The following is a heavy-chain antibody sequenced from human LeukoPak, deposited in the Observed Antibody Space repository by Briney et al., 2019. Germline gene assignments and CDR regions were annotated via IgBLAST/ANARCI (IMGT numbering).Heavy chain of an antibody. CDR3: ARDGYSYDWGFYYYYYYMDV. D-gene: IGHD5-18*01. CDR1: GFTFSSYA. Sequence: QPGRSLRLSCAASGFTFSSYAVHWVRQAPGKGLEWVAVISYDGSNKYYADSVKGRFTISRDNSKNTLYLQMNSLRAEDTAVYYCARDGYSYDWGFYYYYYYMDVWGKGTTVTVSS. CDR2: ISYDGSNK. J-gene: IGHJ6*03. V-gene: IGHV3-30*01.